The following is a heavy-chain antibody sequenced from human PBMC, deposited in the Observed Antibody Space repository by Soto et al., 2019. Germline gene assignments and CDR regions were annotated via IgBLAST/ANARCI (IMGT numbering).Heavy chain of an antibody. CDR2: ISAYNGNT. D-gene: IGHD2-2*01. Sequence: ASVKVSCKASGYTFISYGISWVRQAPGQGLEWMGWISAYNGNTNYAQKLQGRVTMTTDTSTSTAYMELRSLKSDDTAVYYCASDIVVVPAAIMDYYYGMDVWGQGTTVTVSS. CDR3: ASDIVVVPAAIMDYYYGMDV. V-gene: IGHV1-18*01. J-gene: IGHJ6*02. CDR1: GYTFISYG.